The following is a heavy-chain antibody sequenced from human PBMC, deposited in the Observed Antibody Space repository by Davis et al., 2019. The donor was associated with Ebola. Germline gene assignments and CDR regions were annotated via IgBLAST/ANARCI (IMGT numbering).Heavy chain of an antibody. Sequence: PGGSLRLSCTVSGGSISSSSHCWGWIRPPPGKGLEWIGSIYYSGGTYYNPSLKSRVTISVDTSKNQFSLKLNSVTAAETAVYYCTRDWYSYGLYYYMDVWGKGTTVTVSS. CDR1: GGSISSSSHC. CDR2: IYYSGGT. D-gene: IGHD5-18*01. V-gene: IGHV4-39*07. CDR3: TRDWYSYGLYYYMDV. J-gene: IGHJ6*03.